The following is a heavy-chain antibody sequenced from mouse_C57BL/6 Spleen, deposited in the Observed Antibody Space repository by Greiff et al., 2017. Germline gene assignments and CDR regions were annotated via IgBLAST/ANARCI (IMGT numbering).Heavy chain of an antibody. D-gene: IGHD3-2*02. CDR2: IYPGDGDT. CDR1: GYAFSSSW. Sequence: VQLQESGPELVKPGASVKISCKASGYAFSSSWMNWVKQRPGKGLEWIGRIYPGDGDTNYNGKFKGKATLTADKSSSTAYMQLSKLTSEDSAVYFCARLRGSGYFDYWGQGTTLTVSS. V-gene: IGHV1-82*01. CDR3: ARLRGSGYFDY. J-gene: IGHJ2*01.